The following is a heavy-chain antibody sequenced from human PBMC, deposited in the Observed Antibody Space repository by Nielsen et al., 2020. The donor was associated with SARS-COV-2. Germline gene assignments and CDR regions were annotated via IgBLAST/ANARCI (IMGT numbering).Heavy chain of an antibody. Sequence: GGSLRLSCAASGFTFSSYGMHWVRQAPGKGLEWVAVIWYDGSNKYYADSVKGRFTISRDNSKNTLYLQMNSLRAEDTAVYYCARDLGVGGPDSSGPTGYWGQGTLVTVSS. CDR3: ARDLGVGGPDSSGPTGY. CDR2: IWYDGSNK. V-gene: IGHV3-33*01. J-gene: IGHJ4*02. CDR1: GFTFSSYG. D-gene: IGHD3-22*01.